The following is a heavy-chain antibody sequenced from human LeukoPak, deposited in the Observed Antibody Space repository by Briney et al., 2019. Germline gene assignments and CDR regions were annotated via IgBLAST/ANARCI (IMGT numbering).Heavy chain of an antibody. CDR3: ARRDNWNYIRFDP. CDR1: GGSISSYY. J-gene: IGHJ5*02. Sequence: SETLSLTCTVSGGSISSYYWSWIRQPPGKGLEWIGSIYYSGSTYYNPSLKSRVTISVDTSKNQFSLKLSSVTAADTVVYYCARRDNWNYIRFDPWGQGTLVTVSS. CDR2: IYYSGST. D-gene: IGHD1-7*01. V-gene: IGHV4-59*05.